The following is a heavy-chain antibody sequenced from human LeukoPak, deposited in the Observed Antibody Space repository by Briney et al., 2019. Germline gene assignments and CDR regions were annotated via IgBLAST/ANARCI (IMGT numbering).Heavy chain of an antibody. Sequence: GGSLRLSCAASGFTVSSNYMSWVRQAPGKGLEWVSVIYSGGSTYYADSVKGRFTISRDNSKNTLYLQMNSLRAEDTAVYYCARTRGCSSTSCPIDYWGQGTLVTVSS. V-gene: IGHV3-66*01. D-gene: IGHD2-2*01. CDR3: ARTRGCSSTSCPIDY. CDR1: GFTVSSNY. CDR2: IYSGGST. J-gene: IGHJ4*02.